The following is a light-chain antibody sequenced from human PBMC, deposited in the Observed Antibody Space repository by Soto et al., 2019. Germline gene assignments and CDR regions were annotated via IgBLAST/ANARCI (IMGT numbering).Light chain of an antibody. Sequence: QSALTQPPSVSAAPGQKVTISCSGSSSNIGNNYVSWYQQLPGTAPKLLIYENNKRPSGIPDRFSGSKSGTSATLGITGLQTGDEADYYCGTWDTSLSAGGFFGTGTKVTVL. CDR1: SSNIGNNY. CDR2: ENN. J-gene: IGLJ1*01. CDR3: GTWDTSLSAGGF. V-gene: IGLV1-51*02.